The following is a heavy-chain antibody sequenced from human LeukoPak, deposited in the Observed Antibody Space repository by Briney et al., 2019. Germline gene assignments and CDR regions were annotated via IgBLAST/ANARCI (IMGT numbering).Heavy chain of an antibody. Sequence: GGTLRLSCAASGFTFSNYGMSWVRQAPGKGLEWVSAISGSRGSTYYADSVKGRFAISRDNSKNTLYLQMNSLRAEDTAVYYCAKGVIVLWFGEREWYFDLWGRGTLVTVSS. J-gene: IGHJ2*01. CDR2: ISGSRGST. D-gene: IGHD3-10*01. CDR1: GFTFSNYG. CDR3: AKGVIVLWFGEREWYFDL. V-gene: IGHV3-23*01.